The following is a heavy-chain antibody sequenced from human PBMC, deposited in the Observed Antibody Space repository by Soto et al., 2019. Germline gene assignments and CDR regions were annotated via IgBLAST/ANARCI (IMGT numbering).Heavy chain of an antibody. Sequence: EVQLLESGGGLVQPGGPLRLSCAASGFNFSSYTMNWVRQAPGKGLEWVSGINSGGRTYYADSVKGRFTISRDDSKNTLYLQIISLRAEDTAVYYCAKDLRPDGVWDFDYWGQGTLVTVSS. J-gene: IGHJ4*02. V-gene: IGHV3-23*01. CDR3: AKDLRPDGVWDFDY. CDR2: INSGGRT. D-gene: IGHD4-17*01. CDR1: GFNFSSYT.